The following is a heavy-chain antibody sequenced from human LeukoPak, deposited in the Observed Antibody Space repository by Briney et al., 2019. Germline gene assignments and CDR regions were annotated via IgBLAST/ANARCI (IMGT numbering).Heavy chain of an antibody. CDR2: INSDGSSK. CDR3: ARGRYYYGSGGYYYYMDV. Sequence: PGGSLRLSCAASGFTFSSYWMHWVRQAPGKGLVWVSRINSDGSSKSYADSVKGRFTISRDNAKNTLYLQMNSLRAEDTAVYYCARGRYYYGSGGYYYYMDVWGKGTTVTVSS. J-gene: IGHJ6*03. D-gene: IGHD3-10*01. V-gene: IGHV3-74*01. CDR1: GFTFSSYW.